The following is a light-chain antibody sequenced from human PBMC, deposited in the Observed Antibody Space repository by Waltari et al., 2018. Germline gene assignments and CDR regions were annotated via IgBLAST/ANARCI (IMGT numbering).Light chain of an antibody. CDR3: MQALQTPPT. CDR1: QSLLYSNGYNY. Sequence: DIVMTQSPLSLPVTPGEPASISCRSSQSLLYSNGYNYLDWYLQKPGQSPQLLIYLGFNRASGVPDRFRGSGSGTDFTLKISRVEAEDVGVYYCMQALQTPPTFGQGTKVEIK. V-gene: IGKV2-28*01. J-gene: IGKJ1*01. CDR2: LGF.